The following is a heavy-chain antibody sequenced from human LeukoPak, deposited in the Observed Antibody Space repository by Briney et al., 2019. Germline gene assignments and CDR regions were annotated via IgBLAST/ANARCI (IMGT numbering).Heavy chain of an antibody. J-gene: IGHJ3*02. D-gene: IGHD6-13*01. V-gene: IGHV1-8*01. CDR1: GYTFTSYD. CDR2: MNPNSGNT. Sequence: ASVKVPCKASGYTFTSYDINWVRQATGQGLEWMGWMNPNSGNTGYAQKFQGRVTMTRNTSISTAYMELSSLRSEDTAVYYCARGLGSSSWYAFDIWGQGTMVTVSS. CDR3: ARGLGSSSWYAFDI.